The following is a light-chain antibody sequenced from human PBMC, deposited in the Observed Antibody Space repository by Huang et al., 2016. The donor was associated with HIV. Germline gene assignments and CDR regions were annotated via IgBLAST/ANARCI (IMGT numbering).Light chain of an antibody. CDR1: QSVSNN. J-gene: IGKJ3*01. Sequence: EIVMTQSPATLSVSPGERVTLSCRASQSVSNNLAWYQQKPGQAPRLLFYSASTRATGIPARFSGSGSGTEFTLTISSLQSEHFAVYYCQQYDSWPITFGPGTRVD. CDR3: QQYDSWPIT. V-gene: IGKV3-15*01. CDR2: SAS.